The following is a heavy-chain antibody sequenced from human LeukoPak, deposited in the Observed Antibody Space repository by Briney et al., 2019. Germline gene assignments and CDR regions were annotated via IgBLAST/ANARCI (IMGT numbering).Heavy chain of an antibody. CDR3: ARENSYGDYIDY. J-gene: IGHJ4*02. V-gene: IGHV4-61*02. CDR2: IYTSGST. Sequence: SETLSLTCTVSAGSISSGSYYWSWIRQPAGKGLEWIGRIYTSGSTNYNPSLKSRVTISVDTSKNQFSLKLSSVTAADTAVYYCARENSYGDYIDYWGQGTLVTVSS. D-gene: IGHD4-17*01. CDR1: AGSISSGSYY.